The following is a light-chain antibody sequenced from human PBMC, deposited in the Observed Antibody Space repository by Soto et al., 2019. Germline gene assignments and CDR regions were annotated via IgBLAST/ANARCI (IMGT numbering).Light chain of an antibody. CDR1: KGISRY. J-gene: IGKJ1*01. Sequence: DIQMTQSPSSVSASVRDRVPITCRASKGISRYLALYQQKPGKAPKLLIYAASSLQSGVPSRFSGSGSGTDFTLTICSQQPEDFATYYCQQANSFPWTSGQGTKVEIK. CDR2: AAS. CDR3: QQANSFPWT. V-gene: IGKV1-12*02.